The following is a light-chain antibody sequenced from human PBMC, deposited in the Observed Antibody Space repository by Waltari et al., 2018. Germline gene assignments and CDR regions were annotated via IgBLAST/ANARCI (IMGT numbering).Light chain of an antibody. V-gene: IGLV2-11*01. CDR3: CSFAGTYTWV. Sequence: SALTQPRSVSGSPGQSVTISCTGTTSDVGGYNYVSWYQHHPRKAPNLMIFDVTQRPSGVPDRFSGSKSANTASLTISGLQAEDEADYYCCSFAGTYTWVFGGGTKVTVL. J-gene: IGLJ3*02. CDR2: DVT. CDR1: TSDVGGYNY.